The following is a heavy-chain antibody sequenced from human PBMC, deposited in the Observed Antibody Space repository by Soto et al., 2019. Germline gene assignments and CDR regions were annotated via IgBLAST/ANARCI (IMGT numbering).Heavy chain of an antibody. CDR3: ARESLGSGWYPYYYYGTDV. V-gene: IGHV6-1*01. CDR1: GDSVSSNSAA. J-gene: IGHJ6*02. CDR2: TYYRSKWYN. D-gene: IGHD6-19*01. Sequence: SQTLSLTCAISGDSVSSNSAAWNWIRQSPSRGLEWLGRTYYRSKWYNDYAVSVKSRITINPDTSKNQFSLQLNSVTPEDTAVYYCARESLGSGWYPYYYYGTDVWGQGTTVTVSS.